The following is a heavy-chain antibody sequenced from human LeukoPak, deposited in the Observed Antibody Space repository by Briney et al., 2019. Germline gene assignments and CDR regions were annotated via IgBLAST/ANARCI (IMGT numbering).Heavy chain of an antibody. CDR1: GFTFSSSA. CDR3: ARQAGGYYLPFDH. D-gene: IGHD3-22*01. CDR2: ISASGGSS. J-gene: IGHJ4*02. Sequence: GGSLRLSCAASGFTFSSSAVSWVRQAPGKGLDWVSAISASGGSSYYADSVKGRFTISRDNSKNTLYLQMNSLRAEDTAVYHCARQAGGYYLPFDHWGQGTLVTVSS. V-gene: IGHV3-23*01.